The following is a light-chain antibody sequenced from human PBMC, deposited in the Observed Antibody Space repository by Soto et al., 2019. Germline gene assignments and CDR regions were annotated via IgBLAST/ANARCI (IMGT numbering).Light chain of an antibody. CDR2: DAS. CDR1: QSVSSSY. CDR3: QQYYKWPLT. V-gene: IGKV3-15*01. Sequence: EIVMTQSPATLSVSPGERATLSCSASQSVSSSYLAWYQQKPGQAPRLLPYDASTRATGIPARFSGSGSGTEFTLTISSLQSEDFAVYFCQQYYKWPLTFGQGTKVEVK. J-gene: IGKJ1*01.